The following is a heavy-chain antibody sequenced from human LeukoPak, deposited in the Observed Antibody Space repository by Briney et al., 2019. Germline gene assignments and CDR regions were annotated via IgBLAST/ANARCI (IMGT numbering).Heavy chain of an antibody. D-gene: IGHD6-19*01. CDR2: ISSSGSTI. CDR1: GFTFSDYY. CDR3: ARESYPRSYSSGCRY. V-gene: IGHV3-11*01. Sequence: GGSLRLSCAASGFTFSDYYMSWIRQAPGKGLEWVSYISSSGSTIYYADSVKGRSTISRDNAKNSLYLQMNSLRAEDTAVYYCARESYPRSYSSGCRYWGQGTLVTVSS. J-gene: IGHJ4*02.